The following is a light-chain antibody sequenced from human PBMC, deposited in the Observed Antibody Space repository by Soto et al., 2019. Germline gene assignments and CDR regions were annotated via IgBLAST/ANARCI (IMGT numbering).Light chain of an antibody. CDR1: QSLSGGY. V-gene: IGKV3-20*01. CDR3: QQNGSLPIT. J-gene: IGKJ5*01. Sequence: EIVLTQSPGTLSLSPGERATLSCRASQSLSGGYLAWFQQKPGQTPRLLIYSASNRATGIPARFSGSGSGTDFTLTISRLKPQDFVVYYCQQNGSLPITFGKGTRLEIK. CDR2: SAS.